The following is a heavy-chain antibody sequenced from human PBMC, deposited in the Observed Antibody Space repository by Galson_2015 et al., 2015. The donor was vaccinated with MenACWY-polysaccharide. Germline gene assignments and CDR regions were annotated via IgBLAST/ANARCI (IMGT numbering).Heavy chain of an antibody. Sequence: ETLSLTCTVSGGSISSYYWSWIRQPPGKGLEWIGYIYYSGSTNYNPSLKSRVTISVDTSKNQFSLKLSSVTAADTAVYYCARLDFYDFWSGMGNYYYGMDVWGQGTTVTVSS. D-gene: IGHD3-3*01. J-gene: IGHJ6*02. CDR1: GGSISSYY. CDR3: ARLDFYDFWSGMGNYYYGMDV. CDR2: IYYSGST. V-gene: IGHV4-59*08.